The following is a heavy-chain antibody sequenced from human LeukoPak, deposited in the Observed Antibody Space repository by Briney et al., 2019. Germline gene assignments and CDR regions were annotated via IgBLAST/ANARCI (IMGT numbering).Heavy chain of an antibody. V-gene: IGHV3-9*01. CDR2: ISWNSGII. D-gene: IGHD5-18*01. CDR3: AKGREYSYGRFDS. Sequence: GRSLRLSCAASGFTFGDYAMHWVRQAPGKGLEWVSGISWNSGIIGYADSVKGRFTISRDNAKNSLYLQMNSLRAEDTALYYCAKGREYSYGRFDSWGQGTLVTVSS. CDR1: GFTFGDYA. J-gene: IGHJ4*02.